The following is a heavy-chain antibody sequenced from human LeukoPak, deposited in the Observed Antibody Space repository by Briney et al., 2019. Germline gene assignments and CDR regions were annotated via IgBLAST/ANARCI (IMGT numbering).Heavy chain of an antibody. CDR3: GRDLSTSATWELDH. CDR1: GYTFTGYL. D-gene: IGHD6-25*01. CDR2: INPNTGAT. J-gene: IGHJ4*02. V-gene: IGHV1-2*02. Sequence: GASVKVSCKASGYTFTGYLIHWVRQAPGQGLEYMGWINPNTGATEYALKFRGRVTMTRDTSTSTASMELSRLRSDDTAVYFCGRDLSTSATWELDHWGQGTLVTVSS.